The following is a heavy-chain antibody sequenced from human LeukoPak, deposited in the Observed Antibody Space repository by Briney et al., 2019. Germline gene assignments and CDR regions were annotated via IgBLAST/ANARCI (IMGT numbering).Heavy chain of an antibody. Sequence: TLSPTCTVSGGSIGSGGYYWSWIRQHPGKGLEWIGYIYYSGSTYYNPSLKSRVTISVDTSKNQFSLKLSSVTAADTAVYYCATSGGGDILTGYYRLDYWGQGTLVTVSS. J-gene: IGHJ4*02. CDR3: ATSGGGDILTGYYRLDY. CDR2: IYYSGST. V-gene: IGHV4-31*03. D-gene: IGHD3-9*01. CDR1: GGSIGSGGYY.